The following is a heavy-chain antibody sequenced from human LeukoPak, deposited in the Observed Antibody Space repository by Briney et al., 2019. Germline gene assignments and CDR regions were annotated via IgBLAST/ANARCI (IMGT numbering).Heavy chain of an antibody. CDR1: GYTFSSYS. V-gene: IGHV3-9*01. CDR2: ISWNSGSA. CDR3: AKDRTYSGYDALDY. J-gene: IGHJ4*02. D-gene: IGHD5-12*01. Sequence: GRSLRLSCAASGYTFSSYSMDWIPQAPGKGLEWVSGISWNSGSAGYADSVKGRFTISRDNAKNSLYLQMNSLRTDDTGLYYCAKDRTYSGYDALDYWGQGTLVTVSS.